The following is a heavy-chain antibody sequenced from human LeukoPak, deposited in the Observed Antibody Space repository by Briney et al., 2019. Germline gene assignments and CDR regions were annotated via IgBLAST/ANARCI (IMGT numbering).Heavy chain of an antibody. Sequence: SVKVSCKASGYTFTGYYMHWVRQAPGQGLEWMGGIIPIFGTANYAQKFQGRVTITADESTSTAYMELSSLRSEDTAVYYCARGGSYYYMDVWGKGTTVTISS. V-gene: IGHV1-69*13. D-gene: IGHD1-26*01. CDR1: GYTFTGYY. J-gene: IGHJ6*03. CDR3: ARGGSYYYMDV. CDR2: IIPIFGTA.